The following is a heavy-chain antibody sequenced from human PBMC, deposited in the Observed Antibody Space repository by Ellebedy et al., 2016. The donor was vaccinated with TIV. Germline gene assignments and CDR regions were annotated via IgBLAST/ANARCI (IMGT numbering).Heavy chain of an antibody. J-gene: IGHJ6*02. D-gene: IGHD3-9*01. CDR2: ISSRSSYI. Sequence: GESLKISCAASGFTFSNYIMNWVRQAPGMGLEWVSSISSRSSYIYYADSVKGRFTISRDNAKNSVYLQMSSLRAEDTAVFYCAKGYYDIVTGETLGMDVWGQGTKVTVSS. V-gene: IGHV3-21*01. CDR3: AKGYYDIVTGETLGMDV. CDR1: GFTFSNYI.